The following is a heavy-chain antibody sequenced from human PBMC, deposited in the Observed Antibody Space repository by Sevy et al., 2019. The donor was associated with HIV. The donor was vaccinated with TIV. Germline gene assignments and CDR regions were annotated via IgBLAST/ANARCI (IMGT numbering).Heavy chain of an antibody. Sequence: ASVKVSCKVSGYSLTGLSMHWVRQAPGKGLEWMGSFDPEDGERIYAQKLEGRVTMTGDTSADIAYMELNSLRFEDTAVYYCATTKDYYESSGCPFDYWGQGTLVTVSS. D-gene: IGHD3-22*01. CDR2: FDPEDGER. J-gene: IGHJ4*02. CDR3: ATTKDYYESSGCPFDY. CDR1: GYSLTGLS. V-gene: IGHV1-24*01.